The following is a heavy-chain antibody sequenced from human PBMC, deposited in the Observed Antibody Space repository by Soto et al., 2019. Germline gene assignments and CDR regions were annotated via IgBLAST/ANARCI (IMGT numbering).Heavy chain of an antibody. V-gene: IGHV3-23*01. Sequence: EVQLLESGETLVQPGGSLRLSCAASAFTFSTYAMSWVRQAPGKGLVWVSGISGSGVNTYYADSVKGRFTISRDNSKNTLYLQMNSLRGEDTAVYYCAKVRYNSGWVFDYWGQGTLVTVSS. D-gene: IGHD6-19*01. J-gene: IGHJ4*02. CDR2: ISGSGVNT. CDR3: AKVRYNSGWVFDY. CDR1: AFTFSTYA.